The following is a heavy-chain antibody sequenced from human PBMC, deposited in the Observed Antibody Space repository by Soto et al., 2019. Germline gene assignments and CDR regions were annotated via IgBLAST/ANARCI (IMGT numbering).Heavy chain of an antibody. D-gene: IGHD6-19*01. V-gene: IGHV4-59*08. Sequence: SETLSLTCTVSGGSISTYFWSWIRQPPGKGLEWIGNIYYSGTTDYNPSLKSRVTISVDTSKNQFSLKLSSVTAADTAVYYCARRLVRGSSNTFDYWGQGTLVTVSS. CDR2: IYYSGTT. J-gene: IGHJ4*02. CDR1: GGSISTYF. CDR3: ARRLVRGSSNTFDY.